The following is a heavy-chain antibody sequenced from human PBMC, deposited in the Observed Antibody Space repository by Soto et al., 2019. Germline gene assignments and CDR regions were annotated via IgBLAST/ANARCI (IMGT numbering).Heavy chain of an antibody. CDR2: IYHTGNT. D-gene: IGHD3-9*01. CDR1: GDSISSSNW. CDR3: ARVPDYWGQGILVTVSSGKDDIFGDPVPHLQTLWGSLVH. V-gene: IGHV4-4*02. Sequence: SETLYLTCVVSGDSISSSNWWNWVRQPPGKGLEWIGKIYHTGNTNYNPSLKSRVTISADKSKNQFSLKLSSVTAADTAVYYCARVPDYWGQGILVTVSSGKDDIFGDPVPHLQTLWGSLVHWGQGTLVTVSS. J-gene: IGHJ4*02.